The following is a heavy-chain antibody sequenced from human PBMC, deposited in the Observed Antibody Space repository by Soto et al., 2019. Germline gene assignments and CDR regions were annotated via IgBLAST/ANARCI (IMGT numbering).Heavy chain of an antibody. D-gene: IGHD6-13*01. J-gene: IGHJ6*02. CDR3: AKPLYSSSWYYYGMDV. Sequence: GASVKVSCKASGYTFTSYGISWVRQAPGQGLEWMGWISAYNGNTNYAQKLQGRVTMTTDTSTSTAYMELRSLRSDDTAVYYCAKPLYSSSWYYYGMDVWGQGTTVTVSS. CDR2: ISAYNGNT. V-gene: IGHV1-18*01. CDR1: GYTFTSYG.